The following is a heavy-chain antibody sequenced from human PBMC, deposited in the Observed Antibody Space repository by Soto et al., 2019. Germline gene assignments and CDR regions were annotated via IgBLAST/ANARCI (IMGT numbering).Heavy chain of an antibody. J-gene: IGHJ4*02. V-gene: IGHV4-59*08. CDR3: ARHSIAAGGTFDS. CDR1: GDSMSGFY. Sequence: SETLSLTCTVSGDSMSGFYYNWLRQPPGKGLEWIGYIYYSGSTSYNPSLKSRVTISIDTSNNQFSLKLDSVTAADTAVYYCARHSIAAGGTFDSWGQGTLVTVSS. D-gene: IGHD6-6*01. CDR2: IYYSGST.